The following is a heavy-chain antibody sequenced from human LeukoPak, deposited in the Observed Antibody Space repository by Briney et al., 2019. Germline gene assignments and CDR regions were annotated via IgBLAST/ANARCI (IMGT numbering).Heavy chain of an antibody. Sequence: GRSLRLSCAASGFTFSTYGMHWVRQAPGKGLEWVSVISYAGSVKYYAESVKGRFTVSRDNSKNALYLQMNSLRPEDTAVYYCAKSALAPAWRGMDVWGQGTTVTVSS. V-gene: IGHV3-30*18. CDR1: GFTFSTYG. CDR3: AKSALAPAWRGMDV. CDR2: ISYAGSVK. D-gene: IGHD2-2*01. J-gene: IGHJ6*02.